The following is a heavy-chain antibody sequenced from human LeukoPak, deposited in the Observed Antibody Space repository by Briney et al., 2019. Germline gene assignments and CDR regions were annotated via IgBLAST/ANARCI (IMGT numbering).Heavy chain of an antibody. Sequence: SETLSLTCTVSGGSISSYYWSWIRQPPGKGLEWIGYIYYSGSTNYNPSLKSRVTISVDTSKNQFSLKLSSVTAADTAVYYCARDSGSYYGGDAFDIWGQGTMVTVSS. J-gene: IGHJ3*02. V-gene: IGHV4-59*01. CDR2: IYYSGST. CDR3: ARDSGSYYGGDAFDI. CDR1: GGSISSYY. D-gene: IGHD1-26*01.